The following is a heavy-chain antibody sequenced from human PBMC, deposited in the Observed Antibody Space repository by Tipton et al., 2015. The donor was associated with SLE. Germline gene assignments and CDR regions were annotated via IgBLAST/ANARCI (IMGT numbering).Heavy chain of an antibody. CDR3: ARGYSSSWYPAETAYWFDP. CDR2: IYYSGST. Sequence: TLSLTCTVSGGSISSSSYYWGWIRQPPGKGLEWIGSIYYSGSTYYNPSLKSRVTISVDTSKNQFSLKVSSVTAADTAVYYCARGYSSSWYPAETAYWFDPWGQGTLVTVSS. CDR1: GGSISSSSYY. J-gene: IGHJ5*02. V-gene: IGHV4-39*01. D-gene: IGHD6-13*01.